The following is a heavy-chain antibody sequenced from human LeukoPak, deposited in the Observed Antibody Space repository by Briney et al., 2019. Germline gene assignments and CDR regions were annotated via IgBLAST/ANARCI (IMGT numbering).Heavy chain of an antibody. CDR3: AKSDPQWLTQGGNFDY. CDR1: GFTFSSYA. V-gene: IGHV3-30*04. CDR2: ISYDGSNK. J-gene: IGHJ4*02. Sequence: GGSLRLSCAASGFTFSSYAMHWVRQAPGKGLEWVAVISYDGSNKYYADSVKGRFTISRDNSKNTLYLQMNSLRAEDTAVYYCAKSDPQWLTQGGNFDYWGQGTLVTVSS. D-gene: IGHD6-19*01.